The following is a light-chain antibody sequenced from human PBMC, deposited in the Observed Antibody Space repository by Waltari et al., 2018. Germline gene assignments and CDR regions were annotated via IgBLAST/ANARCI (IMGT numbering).Light chain of an antibody. CDR1: SSDVGNYNL. CDR2: EVS. Sequence: QSALTQPASVSGSPGQSITISCTGTSSDVGNYNLVSWYQQHPGKAPKLMIYEVSQRPSGDSNRFSGSKSGNTASLTISGLQPEDETDYYCCSYAGHSTYVFGTGTKVTVL. J-gene: IGLJ1*01. V-gene: IGLV2-23*02. CDR3: CSYAGHSTYV.